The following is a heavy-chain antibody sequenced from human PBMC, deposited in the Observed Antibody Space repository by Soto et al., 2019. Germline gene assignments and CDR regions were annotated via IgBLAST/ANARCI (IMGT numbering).Heavy chain of an antibody. J-gene: IGHJ5*02. V-gene: IGHV1-69*06. CDR3: ARAKGAVGFDL. CDR1: GDPFSNYY. D-gene: IGHD6-19*01. CDR2: TIPISDTT. Sequence: QVQLVQSGAEVKKPGSSVKVSCKTSGDPFSNYYINWMRQAPGQGLEWVGGTIPISDTTNYARRFQGRVTSTADKSTSTVYMVLSSLTSEDTALYYCARAKGAVGFDLWGQGTQVTVSS.